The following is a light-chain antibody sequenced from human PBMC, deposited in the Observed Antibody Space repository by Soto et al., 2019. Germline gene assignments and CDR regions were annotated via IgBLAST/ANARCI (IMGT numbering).Light chain of an antibody. Sequence: EIVLTQSPATLSLYKGERVTLSCRASQRLSSNLAWYQQRPGQAPRLLIYGASIRATDIPARFIGSGSGTEFTPTISSLQSEDFAVYYCQQYINWPRTFGQGSKVDIK. V-gene: IGKV3-15*01. CDR1: QRLSSN. J-gene: IGKJ1*01. CDR2: GAS. CDR3: QQYINWPRT.